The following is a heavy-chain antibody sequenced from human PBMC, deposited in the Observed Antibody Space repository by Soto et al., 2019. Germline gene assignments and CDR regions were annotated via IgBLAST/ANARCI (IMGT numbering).Heavy chain of an antibody. V-gene: IGHV4-59*01. CDR3: ARGRLVGKGYGMDV. CDR1: GGSISSYY. CDR2: IYYSGST. Sequence: QVQLQESGPGLVKPSETLSLTCTVSGGSISSYYWSWIRQPPGKGLEWIGYIYYSGSTNYNPSLQSRVTISVDTSKNQLSLKLSSVAAADTAVYYCARGRLVGKGYGMDVWGQGTTVTVSS. J-gene: IGHJ6*02. D-gene: IGHD2-8*02.